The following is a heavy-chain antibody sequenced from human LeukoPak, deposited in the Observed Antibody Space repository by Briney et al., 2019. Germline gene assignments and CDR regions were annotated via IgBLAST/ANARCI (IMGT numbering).Heavy chain of an antibody. CDR3: ARDPYRFAFDI. V-gene: IGHV3-33*01. CDR2: IWYDGSNK. D-gene: IGHD1-26*01. CDR1: GFTFSSYG. Sequence: GGSLRLSCAASGFTFSSYGMHWVRQAPGKGLEWVAVIWYDGSNKYHADSVKGRFTISRDNSKNTLYLQMNSLRAEDTAVYYCARDPYRFAFDIWGQGTVVLVSS. J-gene: IGHJ3*02.